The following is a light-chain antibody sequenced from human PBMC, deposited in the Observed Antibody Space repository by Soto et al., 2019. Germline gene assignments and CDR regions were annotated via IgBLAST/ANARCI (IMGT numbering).Light chain of an antibody. J-gene: IGKJ5*01. V-gene: IGKV1-33*01. Sequence: IQMTQSPSSLSASLGDRVTITCQASQDIRFYLNWYQHKTGQAPKLLIYDASQLETGVPSKFSGSGSGTDFTFTINTVQAEDIGTYYCQHYNSLPITFGQGTRLEI. CDR2: DAS. CDR3: QHYNSLPIT. CDR1: QDIRFY.